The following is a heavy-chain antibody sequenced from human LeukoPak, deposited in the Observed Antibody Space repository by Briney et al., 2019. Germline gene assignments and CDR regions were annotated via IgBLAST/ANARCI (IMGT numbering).Heavy chain of an antibody. CDR1: GFTFSSYD. D-gene: IGHD3-10*01. Sequence: PGGSLRLSCAASGFTFSSYDMHWVRQAPGKGLEWVAFIRYDGSNKYYADSVKGRFTISRDNSKNTLYLQMNSLRAEDTAVYYCARQGPLSRYYGSGSKTPPYYYYYMDVWGKGTTVTISS. CDR3: ARQGPLSRYYGSGSKTPPYYYYYMDV. J-gene: IGHJ6*03. V-gene: IGHV3-30*02. CDR2: IRYDGSNK.